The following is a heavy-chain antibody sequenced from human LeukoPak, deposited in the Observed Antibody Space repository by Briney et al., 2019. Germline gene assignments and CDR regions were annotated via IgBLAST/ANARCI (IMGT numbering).Heavy chain of an antibody. CDR3: ARDWGNSWYGGYFDY. D-gene: IGHD6-13*01. Sequence: PGGSLSLSCAASGFTFSSYSMNWVRQAPGEGLGWVSYISSSSSTIYYADSVKGRFTISRDNAKNSLYLQMHSLRADDTAVYYCARDWGNSWYGGYFDYWGQGTLVTVSS. CDR2: ISSSSSTI. CDR1: GFTFSSYS. J-gene: IGHJ4*02. V-gene: IGHV3-48*01.